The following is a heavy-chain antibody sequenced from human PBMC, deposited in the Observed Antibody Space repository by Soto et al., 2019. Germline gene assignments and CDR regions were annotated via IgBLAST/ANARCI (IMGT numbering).Heavy chain of an antibody. J-gene: IGHJ4*02. CDR2: ISGHNGVT. D-gene: IGHD4-17*01. CDR1: GYTLTSSG. V-gene: IGHV1-18*04. Sequence: QVQLVQSGPEVKKPEATVQVSCHTPGYTLTSSGISWVRRAPGQGPEWMGSISGHNGVTNFARNIQDRVTFTIDSSTTTAYKEVKSLSFADTYIYYCARDQGDYGIFDYWGQGTLVTVSS. CDR3: ARDQGDYGIFDY.